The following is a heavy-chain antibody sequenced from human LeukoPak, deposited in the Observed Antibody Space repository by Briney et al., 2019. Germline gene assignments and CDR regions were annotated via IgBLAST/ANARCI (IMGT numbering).Heavy chain of an antibody. Sequence: GASVKVSCKASGYTFTVYYMHWVRQAPGQGGEGMGWINPNSGGTNYAQRFQGRVTMTRDTSISTAYMELSRLRSDDTAVYYCAREEPVAATGPDYWGQGTLVTVSS. V-gene: IGHV1-2*02. CDR3: AREEPVAATGPDY. CDR2: INPNSGGT. CDR1: GYTFTVYY. D-gene: IGHD6-19*01. J-gene: IGHJ4*02.